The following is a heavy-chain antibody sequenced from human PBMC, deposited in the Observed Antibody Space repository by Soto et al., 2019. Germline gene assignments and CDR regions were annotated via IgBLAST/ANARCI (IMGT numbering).Heavy chain of an antibody. Sequence: QVQLVESGGGVVQPGRSLRLSCAASGFTFSSYGMHWVRQAPGKGLEWVAVISYDGSNKYYADSVKGRFTISRDNSKNTLYLQMNSLRAEDTAVYYCASIPEWEPLPDYWGQGTLVTVSS. D-gene: IGHD1-26*01. CDR1: GFTFSSYG. V-gene: IGHV3-30*03. CDR2: ISYDGSNK. J-gene: IGHJ4*02. CDR3: ASIPEWEPLPDY.